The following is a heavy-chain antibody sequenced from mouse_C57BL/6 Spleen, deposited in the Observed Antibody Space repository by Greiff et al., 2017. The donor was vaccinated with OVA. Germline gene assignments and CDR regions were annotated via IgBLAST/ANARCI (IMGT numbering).Heavy chain of an antibody. CDR1: GFTFSDYG. CDR2: ISSGSSTI. CDR3: ARRAGSRYAMDY. V-gene: IGHV5-17*01. Sequence: EVQLVESGGGLVKPGGSLKLSCAASGFTFSDYGMHWVRQAPEKGLEWVAYISSGSSTIYYADTVKGRFTISRDNAKHTLFLQITSLRSEDTAMYYCARRAGSRYAMDYWGKGTSGTVSS. D-gene: IGHD1-1*01. J-gene: IGHJ4*01.